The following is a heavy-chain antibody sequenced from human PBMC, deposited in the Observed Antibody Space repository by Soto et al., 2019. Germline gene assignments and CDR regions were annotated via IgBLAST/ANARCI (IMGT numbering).Heavy chain of an antibody. V-gene: IGHV4-4*07. CDR1: GGSICGYY. J-gene: IGHJ6*02. Sequence: SETLSLTCTVSGGSICGYYWSWIRQPAGKGLEWIGRLYTMGSTNYNPSLQSRATMSVDTSKNEFSLKVSSVTAADTAVYFCARVRDYGLGTNRHYYGMDVWGQGTTVTVSS. CDR2: LYTMGST. CDR3: ARVRDYGLGTNRHYYGMDV. D-gene: IGHD3-10*01.